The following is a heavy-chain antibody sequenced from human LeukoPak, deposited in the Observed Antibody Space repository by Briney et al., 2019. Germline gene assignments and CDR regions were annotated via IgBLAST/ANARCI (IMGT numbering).Heavy chain of an antibody. Sequence: PSETLSLTCTVSGGPISSYYWSWIRQPAGKGLEWIGRIYTSGSTNYNPSLKSRVTMSVDTSKNQFSLKLSSVTAADTAVYYCAREWASSSKRYYYYYGMDVWGQGTTVTVSS. CDR3: AREWASSSKRYYYYYGMDV. CDR2: IYTSGST. J-gene: IGHJ6*02. CDR1: GGPISSYY. V-gene: IGHV4-4*07. D-gene: IGHD6-6*01.